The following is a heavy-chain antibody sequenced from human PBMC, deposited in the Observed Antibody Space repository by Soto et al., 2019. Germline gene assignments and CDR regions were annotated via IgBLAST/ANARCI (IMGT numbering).Heavy chain of an antibody. CDR3: ARESARQQLAYYFDY. CDR2: ISAYNGNT. Sequence: ASVKVSCKASGYTFTSYGISWVRQAPGQGLEWMGWISAYNGNTNYAQKLQGRVTINPDTSKNQFSLQLNSVTPEDTAVYYCARESARQQLAYYFDYWGQGTLVTVSS. CDR1: GYTFTSYG. D-gene: IGHD6-13*01. J-gene: IGHJ4*02. V-gene: IGHV1-18*01.